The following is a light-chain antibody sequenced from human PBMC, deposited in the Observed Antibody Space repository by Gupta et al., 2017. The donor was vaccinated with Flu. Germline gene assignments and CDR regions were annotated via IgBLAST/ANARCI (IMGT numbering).Light chain of an antibody. Sequence: QSVLTPPPSLSGAPGQRVSISCTGNTYNIGAVYEGHWYQLLPGTAPKLLIYGNNNRPSGVPDRFSGSKSGASASLAITGLQAEDEADYYCQSYDSSLSAVVFGGGTKLTVL. CDR1: TYNIGAVYE. J-gene: IGLJ2*01. CDR2: GNN. CDR3: QSYDSSLSAVV. V-gene: IGLV1-40*01.